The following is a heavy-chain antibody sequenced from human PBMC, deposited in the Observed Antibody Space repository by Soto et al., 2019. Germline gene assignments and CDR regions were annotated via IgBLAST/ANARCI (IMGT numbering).Heavy chain of an antibody. CDR3: AKDHYGSGSYFPYYYYGMDV. CDR1: GFTFSSYA. V-gene: IGHV3-23*01. CDR2: ISGSGGST. D-gene: IGHD3-10*01. Sequence: GESLKISCAASGFTFSSYAMSWVRQAPGKGLEWVSAISGSGGSTYYADSVKGRFTISRDNSKNTLYLQMNSLRAEDTAVYYCAKDHYGSGSYFPYYYYGMDVWGQGTTVTVSS. J-gene: IGHJ6*02.